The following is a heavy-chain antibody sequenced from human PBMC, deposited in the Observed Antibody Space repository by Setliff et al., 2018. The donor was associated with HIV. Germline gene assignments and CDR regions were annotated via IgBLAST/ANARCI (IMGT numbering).Heavy chain of an antibody. V-gene: IGHV4-4*07. D-gene: IGHD6-6*01. Sequence: SETLSLTCTVSGGSIISYYWNWIRQPAGQGLEWIGRIYTSGSTNHNPSLKDRVTMSVDTSKNQFSLRLTSVTAADTAVYFCARSSQYGNLNWFDPWGRGTLVTVSS. CDR2: IYTSGST. CDR1: GGSIISYY. J-gene: IGHJ5*02. CDR3: ARSSQYGNLNWFDP.